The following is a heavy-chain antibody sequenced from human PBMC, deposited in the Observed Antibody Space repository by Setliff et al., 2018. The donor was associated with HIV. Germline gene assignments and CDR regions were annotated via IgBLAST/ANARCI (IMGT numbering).Heavy chain of an antibody. CDR2: IEFDGSDK. D-gene: IGHD2-2*01. J-gene: IGHJ4*02. CDR1: GFTFSSDG. V-gene: IGHV3-30*02. Sequence: PGGSLRLSCAASGFTFSSDGMHWVRQAPGKGLEWVTFIEFDGSDKYYVDSVKGRFTISRDNSKNTLYLQMSSLRVEDTAVYYCVKAVIVVIPAAIFDYWSQGTLVTVSS. CDR3: VKAVIVVIPAAIFDY.